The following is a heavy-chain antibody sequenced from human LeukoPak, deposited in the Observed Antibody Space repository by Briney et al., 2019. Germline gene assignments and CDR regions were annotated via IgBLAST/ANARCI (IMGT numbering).Heavy chain of an antibody. D-gene: IGHD6-13*01. CDR2: IYYSGST. V-gene: IGHV4-59*01. Sequence: SETLSLTCTVSGGLISSYYWSWIRQPPGKGLEWIGYIYYSGSTKYNPSLKSRVTISVDTSKNQFSLKLTSVAAADTAEYYCARAPPSAAGYYGMDVWGQETTVTVSS. CDR1: GGLISSYY. CDR3: ARAPPSAAGYYGMDV. J-gene: IGHJ6*02.